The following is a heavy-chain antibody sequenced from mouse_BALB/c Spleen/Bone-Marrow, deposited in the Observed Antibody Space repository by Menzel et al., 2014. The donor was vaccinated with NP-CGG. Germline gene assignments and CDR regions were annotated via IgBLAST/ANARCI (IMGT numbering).Heavy chain of an antibody. Sequence: EVQLVESGPELVKPGASVKMSCKASGYSFTSFILHWVKMGPGQGLEWIGYINPYNDGTKYNEKFKGKAILTSDKSSSSANMELSSLTSEDSAVYYCARAMIYYYAMDYWGQGTSVTVSS. J-gene: IGHJ4*01. V-gene: IGHV1-14*01. CDR1: GYSFTSFI. D-gene: IGHD2-4*01. CDR2: INPYNDGT. CDR3: ARAMIYYYAMDY.